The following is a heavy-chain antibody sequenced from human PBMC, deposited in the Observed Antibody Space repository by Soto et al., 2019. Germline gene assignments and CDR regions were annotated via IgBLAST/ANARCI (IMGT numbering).Heavy chain of an antibody. V-gene: IGHV1-69*13. CDR1: GGTFSSYA. Sequence: SVKVSCKASGGTFSSYAISWVRQAPGQGLEWMGGIIPIFGTANYAQKFQGRVTITADESPSTAYMELSSLRSEDTAVYYCATGPFITMIVVLDPSAEYFQHWGQGTLVTVSS. CDR2: IIPIFGTA. D-gene: IGHD3-22*01. CDR3: ATGPFITMIVVLDPSAEYFQH. J-gene: IGHJ1*01.